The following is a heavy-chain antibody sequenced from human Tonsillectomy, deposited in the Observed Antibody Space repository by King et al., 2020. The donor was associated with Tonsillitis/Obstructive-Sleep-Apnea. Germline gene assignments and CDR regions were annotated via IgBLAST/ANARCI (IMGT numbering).Heavy chain of an antibody. Sequence: QLQESGPGLVKPSETLSLTCTVSGGSISSYYWSWIRPPPGKGLEWSGYIYYSGSTNYNPSLKSRVTISVDTSKNQFSLKLSSVTAADTAVYYCATMGIQLWLGAFDIWGQGTMVTVSS. D-gene: IGHD5-18*01. CDR2: IYYSGST. J-gene: IGHJ3*02. V-gene: IGHV4-59*08. CDR1: GGSISSYY. CDR3: ATMGIQLWLGAFDI.